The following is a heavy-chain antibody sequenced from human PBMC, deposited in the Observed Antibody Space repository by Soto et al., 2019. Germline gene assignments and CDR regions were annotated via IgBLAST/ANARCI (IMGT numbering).Heavy chain of an antibody. V-gene: IGHV3-33*01. J-gene: IGHJ6*02. Sequence: QVQLVESGGGVVQPGRSLRLSCAASGFTFSSYGMHWVRQAPGKGLEWVAVIWYDGSNKYYADSVKGRFTISRDNSNNTLYLQMNSLRAEDTAVYYCARDSDFWSGYFRAHYYYYGMDVWGQGTTVTVSS. CDR1: GFTFSSYG. CDR2: IWYDGSNK. D-gene: IGHD3-3*01. CDR3: ARDSDFWSGYFRAHYYYYGMDV.